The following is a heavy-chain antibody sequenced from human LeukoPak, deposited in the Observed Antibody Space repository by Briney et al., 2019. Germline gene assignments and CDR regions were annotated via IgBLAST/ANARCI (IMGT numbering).Heavy chain of an antibody. V-gene: IGHV3-30*18. D-gene: IGHD3-10*01. J-gene: IGHJ4*02. CDR2: ISYDGSNK. CDR3: AKGEVLLWFGELDY. Sequence: GGSLRLSCAASGFTFSSYGMHWVRQAPGKGLEWVAVISYDGSNKYYADSVKGRFTISRDNSKNTLYPQMNSLRAEDTAVYYCAKGEVLLWFGELDYWGQGTLVTVSS. CDR1: GFTFSSYG.